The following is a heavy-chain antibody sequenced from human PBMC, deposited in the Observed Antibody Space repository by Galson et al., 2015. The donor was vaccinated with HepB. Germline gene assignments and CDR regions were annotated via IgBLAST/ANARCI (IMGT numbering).Heavy chain of an antibody. D-gene: IGHD7-27*01. CDR1: GYSFTSYW. CDR3: ARLGNEDYHYYGMDV. V-gene: IGHV5-10-1*01. Sequence: QSGAEVKKPGESLRISCKGSGYSFTSYWITWVRQMPGKGLEWMGTIDPADSSTTYSLSFQGHVIISADKTTKTAYLHWSSLRASDSATYYCARLGNEDYHYYGMDVWGQGTTVTVSS. CDR2: IDPADSST. J-gene: IGHJ6*02.